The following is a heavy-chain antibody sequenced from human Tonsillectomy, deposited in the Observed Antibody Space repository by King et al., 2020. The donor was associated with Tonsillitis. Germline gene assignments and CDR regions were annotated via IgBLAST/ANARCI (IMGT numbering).Heavy chain of an antibody. V-gene: IGHV4-39*01. Sequence: QLQESGPGLVKPSETLSLTCIVSGGSMSSSSYYWVWIRQPPGKGLEWIGKIYYSGRTSYNPSLRSRLTMSVDTSKNQFSLKLSSVTAADTAVYYCASEDCSSTNCYYYYYYMDVWGKGTPVTVSS. CDR2: IYYSGRT. CDR1: GGSMSSSSYY. D-gene: IGHD2-2*01. J-gene: IGHJ6*03. CDR3: ASEDCSSTNCYYYYYYMDV.